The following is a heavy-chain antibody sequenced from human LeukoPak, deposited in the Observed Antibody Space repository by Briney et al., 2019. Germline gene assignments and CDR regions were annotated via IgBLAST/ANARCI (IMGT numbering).Heavy chain of an antibody. CDR3: ARAFKDCSGTSCTYYFDY. CDR1: GGSISGYY. J-gene: IGHJ4*02. D-gene: IGHD2-2*01. V-gene: IGHV4-59*01. Sequence: SETLSLTCTVSGGSISGYYWTWNRQPPGKGLEWIGYIYYSGSSNYNPSLKSRVTISVDTSKNQFSLRLSSVAAADTAVYYCARAFKDCSGTSCTYYFDYWGQGTLVTVSS. CDR2: IYYSGSS.